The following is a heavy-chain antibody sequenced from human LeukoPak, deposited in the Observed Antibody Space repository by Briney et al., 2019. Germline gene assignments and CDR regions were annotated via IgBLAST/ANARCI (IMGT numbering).Heavy chain of an antibody. J-gene: IGHJ4*02. CDR1: GFTFSSYG. CDR2: IRYDGSNK. CDR3: AKDVATATTLTGFDY. D-gene: IGHD3-9*01. Sequence: PGGSLRLSCAASGFTFSSYGMHWVRQAPGKGLEWVAFIRYDGSNKYYADSVKGRFTISRDNSKNTLYLQMNSLRAEDTAVYYCAKDVATATTLTGFDYWGQGTLVTVSS. V-gene: IGHV3-30*02.